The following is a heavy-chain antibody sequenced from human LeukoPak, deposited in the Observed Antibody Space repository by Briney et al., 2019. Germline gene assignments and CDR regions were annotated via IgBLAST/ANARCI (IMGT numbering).Heavy chain of an antibody. D-gene: IGHD6-6*01. CDR1: GGSIISGDFY. V-gene: IGHV4-30-4*01. J-gene: IGHJ4*02. CDR3: ARGDWSSSIDY. CDR2: IYYSGST. Sequence: SQTLSLTCTVSGGSIISGDFYWIWIRQPPGKGLEWIGYIYYSGSTYYNPSLKSLITISVDTSKNQFSLKLSSVTAADTAVYYCARGDWSSSIDYWGQGTLVTVSS.